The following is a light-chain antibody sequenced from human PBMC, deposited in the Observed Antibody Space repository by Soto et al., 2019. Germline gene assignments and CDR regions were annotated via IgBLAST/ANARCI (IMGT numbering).Light chain of an antibody. CDR2: DNN. Sequence: NFMLTQPHSVSESPGKTVTISCTRSSGSIASDYVHWYQQCPGSAPTTLIYDNNLRPSGVPDRFSGSIDSSSNSASLTISGLKTEDEADYYCQSYDDPKIFGGGTQLTVL. V-gene: IGLV6-57*04. CDR3: QSYDDPKI. J-gene: IGLJ2*01. CDR1: SGSIASDY.